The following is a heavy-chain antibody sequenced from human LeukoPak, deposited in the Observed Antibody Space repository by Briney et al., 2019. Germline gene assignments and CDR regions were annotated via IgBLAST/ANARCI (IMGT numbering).Heavy chain of an antibody. J-gene: IGHJ4*02. CDR1: VYTFTSYG. Sequence: ASVKVSCKASVYTFTSYGISWVRQAPGQGLEWMGWISAYNGNTNYAQKLQGRATMTTDTSTSTAYMKLRSLRSDDTAVYYCASIDSSGYYGDYWGQGTLVTVSS. CDR3: ASIDSSGYYGDY. CDR2: ISAYNGNT. V-gene: IGHV1-18*01. D-gene: IGHD3-22*01.